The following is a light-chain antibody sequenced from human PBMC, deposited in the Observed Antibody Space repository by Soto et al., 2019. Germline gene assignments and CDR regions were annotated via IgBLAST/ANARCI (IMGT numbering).Light chain of an antibody. Sequence: QSALTQPASVSGSPGQSITISCTGTSSDVGGYNYVSWYQQHPGTAPKLMIYEVSNRPSGVSDRFSGSRSGNTASLTISGLQAEDESDYYCQSYDSSLSGYVFGAGTKLTVL. CDR3: QSYDSSLSGYV. CDR2: EVS. J-gene: IGLJ1*01. V-gene: IGLV2-14*01. CDR1: SSDVGGYNY.